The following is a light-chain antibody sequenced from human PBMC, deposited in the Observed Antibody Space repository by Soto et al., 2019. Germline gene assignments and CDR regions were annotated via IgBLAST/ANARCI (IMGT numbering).Light chain of an antibody. Sequence: QSALTQPASVSGSPGQSITISCTGTSSVVGGYNYVSWYQQHPGKAPKLMIYDVANRPSGVSNRFSGSKSGNTASLTISGLQAEDEADYYCSSYTNTNTRVFGTGTKLTVL. CDR1: SSVVGGYNY. CDR2: DVA. J-gene: IGLJ1*01. V-gene: IGLV2-14*03. CDR3: SSYTNTNTRV.